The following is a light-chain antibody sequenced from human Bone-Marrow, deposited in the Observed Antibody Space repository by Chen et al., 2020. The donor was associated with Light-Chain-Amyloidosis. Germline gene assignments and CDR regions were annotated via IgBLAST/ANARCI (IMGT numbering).Light chain of an antibody. J-gene: IGLJ1*01. Sequence: QSALTQPASVSGSPGQSITIPCTGTSSDVGGDNHFSWYQQHPDKAPKIMIYEVTNRPSWVPDRLSGSKSDNAASLTISGLQTEDEADYFCSSYTITNTLVFGSGTRVTVL. CDR2: EVT. CDR3: SSYTITNTLV. CDR1: SSDVGGDNH. V-gene: IGLV2-14*01.